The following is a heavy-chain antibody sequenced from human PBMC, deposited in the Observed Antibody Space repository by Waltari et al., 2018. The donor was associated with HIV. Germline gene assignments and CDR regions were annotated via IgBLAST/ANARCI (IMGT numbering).Heavy chain of an antibody. CDR1: GYSFTSYE. J-gene: IGHJ4*02. CDR2: MAPRSGNS. Sequence: QVQLVQSGAEVKKPGASVKVSCKASGYSFTSYEINWVRQATGQVLEWMGWMAPRSGNSGSAQEFQGRVTVDRNTSASKCYIELSALTSDDTAIYIWARGGSTHTHCAYWCQGTLVTGSS. V-gene: IGHV1-8*01. D-gene: IGHD1-26*01. CDR3: ARGGSTHTHCAY.